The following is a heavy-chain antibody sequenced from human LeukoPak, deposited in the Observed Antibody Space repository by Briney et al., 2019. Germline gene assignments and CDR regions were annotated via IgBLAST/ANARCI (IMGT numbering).Heavy chain of an antibody. Sequence: SETLSLTCTVSGGSISSSSYYWGWIRQPPGKGLEWIGSIYHSGSTYYNPSLKSRVTISVDTSKNQFSLKLSSVTAADTAVYYCARVPSIAAAALSFLDYWGQGTLVTVSS. CDR1: GGSISSSSYY. D-gene: IGHD6-13*01. CDR2: IYHSGST. V-gene: IGHV4-39*07. CDR3: ARVPSIAAAALSFLDY. J-gene: IGHJ4*02.